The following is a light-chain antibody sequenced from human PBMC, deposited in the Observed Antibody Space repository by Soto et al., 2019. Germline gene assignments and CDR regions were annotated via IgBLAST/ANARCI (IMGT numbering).Light chain of an antibody. CDR2: EVS. CDR3: SSYTSSSTPPYV. CDR1: SSDVGGYNY. V-gene: IGLV2-14*01. Sequence: QSALTQPASVSGSPGQSITISCTGTSSDVGGYNYVSWYQQHPGKAPKLMIYEVSNRPSGVSNRFSGSKSGNTASLTISGLQAEDEAYYYCSSYTSSSTPPYVFGTGTQLTVL. J-gene: IGLJ1*01.